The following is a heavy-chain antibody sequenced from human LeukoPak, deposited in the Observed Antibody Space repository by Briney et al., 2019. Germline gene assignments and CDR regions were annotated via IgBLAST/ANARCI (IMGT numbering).Heavy chain of an antibody. CDR2: INPNSGGT. V-gene: IGHV1-2*02. D-gene: IGHD4-17*01. Sequence: RASVKVSCKASGYTFTGYYMHWVRQAPGQGLEWMGWINPNSGGTNYAQKFQGRVTMTRDTSISTAYMELSRLRSDDTAVYYCASLKNTVTTTNYYYYGMDVWGQGTTATVSS. CDR1: GYTFTGYY. J-gene: IGHJ6*02. CDR3: ASLKNTVTTTNYYYYGMDV.